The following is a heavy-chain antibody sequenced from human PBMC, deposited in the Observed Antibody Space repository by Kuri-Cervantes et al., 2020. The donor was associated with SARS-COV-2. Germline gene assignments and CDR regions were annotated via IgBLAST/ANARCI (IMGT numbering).Heavy chain of an antibody. D-gene: IGHD4-23*01. CDR1: GGTFSSYA. CDR2: IIPVLGTA. V-gene: IGHV1-69*13. Sequence: SVKVSCKASGGTFSSYAINWLRQAPGQGLEWMGGIIPVLGTANYAPNFQGRVTITADESTRTVYMEMTSLTFEDTAVYFCARDVGYGGSSELDITYFDCWGQGTLVTVSS. J-gene: IGHJ4*02. CDR3: ARDVGYGGSSELDITYFDC.